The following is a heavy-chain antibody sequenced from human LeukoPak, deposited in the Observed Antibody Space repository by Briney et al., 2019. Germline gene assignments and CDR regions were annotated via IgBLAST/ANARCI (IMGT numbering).Heavy chain of an antibody. V-gene: IGHV1-46*01. CDR2: INPSGGST. CDR3: ARDGIAVAGTVYYYGMDV. CDR1: GYTFTSYY. D-gene: IGHD6-19*01. J-gene: IGHJ6*02. Sequence: ASVKVSCKASGYTFTSYYMHWVRQAPGQGLEWMGIINPSGGSTSYAQKFQGRVTMTRDTSTSTVYVELSSLRSEDTAVYYCARDGIAVAGTVYYYGMDVWGQGTTVTVSS.